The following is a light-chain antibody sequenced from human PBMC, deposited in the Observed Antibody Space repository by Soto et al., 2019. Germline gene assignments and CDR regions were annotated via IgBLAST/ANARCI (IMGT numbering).Light chain of an antibody. CDR2: DAS. V-gene: IGKV1-5*01. CDR3: QQYNSYSPLT. J-gene: IGKJ4*01. CDR1: QTISSW. Sequence: DIQMTQSPSTLSASVGDRVTITCRASQTISSWLAWYQQKPGKAPKLLIYDASSLESGVPSRFSGSGSGTEFTLTISNLHPDDFATYYCQQYNSYSPLTFGGGTKVEIK.